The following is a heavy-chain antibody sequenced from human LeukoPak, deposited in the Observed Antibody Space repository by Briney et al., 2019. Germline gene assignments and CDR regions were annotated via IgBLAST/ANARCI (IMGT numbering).Heavy chain of an antibody. CDR2: TRGSGSGM. CDR3: ARVSMALLAPDY. CDR1: GFAFSDYS. J-gene: IGHJ4*02. D-gene: IGHD2/OR15-2a*01. Sequence: GGSLRLSCAASGFAFSDYSMNWVRQAPGKGLEWIANTRGSGSGMGSGSYYAGAVQGRFTISRDNAKNSLYLQMNSLRAEDTAVYYCARVSMALLAPDYWGQGTLVTVSS. V-gene: IGHV3-21*05.